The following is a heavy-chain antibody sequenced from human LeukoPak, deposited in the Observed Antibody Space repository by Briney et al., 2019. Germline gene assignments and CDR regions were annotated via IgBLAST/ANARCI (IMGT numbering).Heavy chain of an antibody. V-gene: IGHV3-30-3*01. D-gene: IGHD3-22*01. CDR1: GFTFSSYA. CDR2: ISYDGSNK. CDR3: ARDRYYDSSGYSNWFDP. J-gene: IGHJ5*02. Sequence: GRSLRLSCAASGFTFSSYAMHWVRQAPGKGLEWVAVISYDGSNKYYADSVKGRFTISSDNSKNTLYLQMNSLRAEDTAVYYCARDRYYDSSGYSNWFDPWGQGTLVTVSS.